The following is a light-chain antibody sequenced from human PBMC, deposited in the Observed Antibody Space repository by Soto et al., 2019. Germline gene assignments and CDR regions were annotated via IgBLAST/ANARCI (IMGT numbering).Light chain of an antibody. J-gene: IGKJ3*01. CDR2: SAS. Sequence: IQLTQSPSSLSASVGDRVTITCRASQGISTYLAWYQQKPRKAPKLLIYSASTLQIGVPSRFSGSGSGTDFILTISSLQPEDFATYDCQQMNSYPRTFGPGTKVDFK. V-gene: IGKV1-9*01. CDR3: QQMNSYPRT. CDR1: QGISTY.